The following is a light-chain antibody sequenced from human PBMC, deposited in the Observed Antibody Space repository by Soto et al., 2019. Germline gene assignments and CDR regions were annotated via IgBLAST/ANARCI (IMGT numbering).Light chain of an antibody. CDR3: QHYKSYPWT. CDR2: DAS. CDR1: QSISMF. J-gene: IGKJ1*01. Sequence: DIQMTQSPSTLSASVGDRGTITCRASQSISMFLAWYQQKPGKAPKLLIYDASNSESGVPSRFSGSGSGTEFSLTISNLQPDDFATYYCQHYKSYPWTFGQGTKVDI. V-gene: IGKV1-5*01.